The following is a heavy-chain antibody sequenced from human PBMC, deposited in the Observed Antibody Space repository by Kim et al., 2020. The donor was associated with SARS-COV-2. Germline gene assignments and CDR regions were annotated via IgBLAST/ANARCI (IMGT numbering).Heavy chain of an antibody. V-gene: IGHV4-30-4*01. CDR2: IYYSGST. D-gene: IGHD6-13*01. CDR1: GGSISSGDYY. J-gene: IGHJ6*02. Sequence: SETLSLTCTVSGGSISSGDYYWSWIRQPPGKGLEWIGYIYYSGSTYYNPSLKSRVTISVDTSKNQFSLKLSSVTAADTAVYYCARARGFPRIAAAYYYGMDVWGQGTTVTVSS. CDR3: ARARGFPRIAAAYYYGMDV.